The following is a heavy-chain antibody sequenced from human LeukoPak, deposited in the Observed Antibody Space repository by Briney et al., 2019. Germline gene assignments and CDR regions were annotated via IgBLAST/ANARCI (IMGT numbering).Heavy chain of an antibody. CDR1: GVSFSGYY. V-gene: IGHV4-34*01. J-gene: IGHJ4*02. CDR3: ARNTTDRFFDY. D-gene: IGHD4-17*01. Sequence: NPSETLSLTCAVYGVSFSGYYWSWIRQPPGKGLEWIGEINHSGSTSYNPSLKSRVTISVDTSQNQFSLNLNSVTAADTAVYYCARNTTDRFFDYWGQGTLVTVSS. CDR2: INHSGST.